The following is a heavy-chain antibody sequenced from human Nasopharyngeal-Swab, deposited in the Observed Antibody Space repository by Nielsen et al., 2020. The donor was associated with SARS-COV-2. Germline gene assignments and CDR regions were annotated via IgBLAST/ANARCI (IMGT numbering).Heavy chain of an antibody. V-gene: IGHV4-59*11. CDR1: SVSITSQY. J-gene: IGHJ5*02. CDR2: ISHNSGT. Sequence: GSLRLSCTVSSVSITSQYWSWIRQPPGKGLEWIGYISHNSGTSYNPSLKSRVTMFMDTSKNQFSLKVKSVIAADTAVYYCAKEGATGWFDPWGQGTLVTVSP. CDR3: AKEGATGWFDP.